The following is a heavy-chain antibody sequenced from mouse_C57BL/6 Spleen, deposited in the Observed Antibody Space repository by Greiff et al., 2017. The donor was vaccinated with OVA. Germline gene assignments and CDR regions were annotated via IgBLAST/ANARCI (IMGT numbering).Heavy chain of an antibody. CDR2: IDPSDSET. V-gene: IGHV1-52*01. Sequence: QVQLQQPGAELVRPGSSVKLSCKASGYTFTSYWMHWVKQRPIQGLEWIGNIDPSDSETHYNQKFKDKATLTVDKSSSTAYMQLSSLTSEDSAVYDCAAVVATSYFDYWGKGTTLTVSS. CDR3: AAVVATSYFDY. CDR1: GYTFTSYW. J-gene: IGHJ2*01. D-gene: IGHD1-1*01.